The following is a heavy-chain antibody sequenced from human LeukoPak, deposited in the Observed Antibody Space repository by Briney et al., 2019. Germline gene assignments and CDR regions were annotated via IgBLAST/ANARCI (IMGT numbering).Heavy chain of an antibody. J-gene: IGHJ4*02. Sequence: ASVKVSCKASGGTFSSYAISWVRQAPGQGLEWMGGIIPIFGTANYAQKFQGRVTITADKSTSTAYMELSSLRSEDTAVYYCARVNYYDSSGSEGFFDYWGQGTLVTVSS. CDR3: ARVNYYDSSGSEGFFDY. CDR1: GGTFSSYA. CDR2: IIPIFGTA. V-gene: IGHV1-69*06. D-gene: IGHD3-22*01.